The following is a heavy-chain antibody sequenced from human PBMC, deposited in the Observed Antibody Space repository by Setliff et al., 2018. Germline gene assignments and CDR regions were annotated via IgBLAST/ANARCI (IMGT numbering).Heavy chain of an antibody. V-gene: IGHV1-8*02. Sequence: ASVKVSCKASGGTFSSYAISWVRQAPGQGLEWMGGIIPILGSAGYAQKFQGRLTMTRNTSINTAYMELSSLRSEDTAVYYCARMAYFEQTNWFDPWGQGTLVTVSS. CDR2: IIPILGSA. CDR3: ARMAYFEQTNWFDP. J-gene: IGHJ5*02. CDR1: GGTFSSYA. D-gene: IGHD3-9*01.